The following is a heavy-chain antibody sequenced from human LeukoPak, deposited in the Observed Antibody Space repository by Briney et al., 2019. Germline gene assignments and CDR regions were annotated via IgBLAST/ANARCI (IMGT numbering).Heavy chain of an antibody. D-gene: IGHD6-13*01. V-gene: IGHV4-59*08. CDR1: GGSISGYY. CDR2: MTYSGST. CDR3: ARHGSSYSFDC. Sequence: SETLSLTCTVSGGSISGYYWSWIRQPPGKGLEWIDYMTYSGSTNYNPSLKSRVTMSVDTSKNQFSLRLSSVTAADTAVYYCARHGSSYSFDCWGQGTLVTVSS. J-gene: IGHJ4*02.